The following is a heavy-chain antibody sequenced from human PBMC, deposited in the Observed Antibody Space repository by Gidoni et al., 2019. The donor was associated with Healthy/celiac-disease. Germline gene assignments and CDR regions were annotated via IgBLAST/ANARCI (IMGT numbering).Heavy chain of an antibody. J-gene: IGHJ5*02. Sequence: QVQLVESGGGVVQPGRSLRLSCAASGFTFSSSGMHWVRQAPGKGLEWVAVIWYDGSNKYYADSVKGRFTISRDNSKNTLYLQMNSLRAEDTAVYYCARDSEKYSSSSRFDPWGQGTLVTVSS. CDR2: IWYDGSNK. V-gene: IGHV3-33*01. D-gene: IGHD6-6*01. CDR1: GFTFSSSG. CDR3: ARDSEKYSSSSRFDP.